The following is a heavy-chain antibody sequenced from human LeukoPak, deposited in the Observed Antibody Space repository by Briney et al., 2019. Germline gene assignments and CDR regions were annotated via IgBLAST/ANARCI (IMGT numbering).Heavy chain of an antibody. Sequence: SQTLSLTCTVSGGSISSGDYYWSWIRQPPGKGLEWIGSIYDSGSTYYNPSLKSRVTISVDTSKNQFSLKLSSVTAADTAVYYCAREGEFYPIGGFDPWGQGTLVTVSS. V-gene: IGHV4-39*07. CDR2: IYDSGST. D-gene: IGHD1-26*01. CDR3: AREGEFYPIGGFDP. CDR1: GGSISSGDYY. J-gene: IGHJ5*02.